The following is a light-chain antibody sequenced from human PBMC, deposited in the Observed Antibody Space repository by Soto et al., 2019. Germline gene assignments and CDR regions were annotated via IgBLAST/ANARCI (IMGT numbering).Light chain of an antibody. V-gene: IGKV1-39*01. Sequence: DIQMTQSPSSLSASVEDRISITCRASQSVSSYLNWYQQKPGKAPRLLIYAASHLQTGVPSRFRGTGSATHFTLTISSLQPEDFATYYCQQSYRAVTFGQGTRLEIK. CDR1: QSVSSY. CDR3: QQSYRAVT. J-gene: IGKJ5*01. CDR2: AAS.